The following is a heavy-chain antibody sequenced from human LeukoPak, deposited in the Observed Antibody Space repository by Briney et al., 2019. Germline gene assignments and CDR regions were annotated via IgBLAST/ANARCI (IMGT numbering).Heavy chain of an antibody. CDR3: ARRWNYGRNYYIDV. V-gene: IGHV4-34*01. CDR1: GGSFSNYY. CDR2: INDSGRT. J-gene: IGHJ6*03. Sequence: TSETLSLTCAVYGGSFSNYYWSWIRQPPGRGLEWIGEINDSGRTNYNPSLMSRVTVSVDTSKSQFSLRLTSVTATDTAVYYCARRWNYGRNYYIDVWGNGATVSVSS. D-gene: IGHD1-7*01.